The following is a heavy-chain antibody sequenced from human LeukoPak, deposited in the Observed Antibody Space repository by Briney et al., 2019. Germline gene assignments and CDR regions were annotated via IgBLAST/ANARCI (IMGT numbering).Heavy chain of an antibody. Sequence: PSETLSLTCAVYGGSFSGYYWSWIRQPPGKWLEWIGEINHSGSTNYNPSLKSRVTISVDTSKNQFSLKLSSVTAADTAVYYCARQLWFGELLGDFDYWGQGTLVTVSS. CDR1: GGSFSGYY. CDR3: ARQLWFGELLGDFDY. V-gene: IGHV4-34*01. D-gene: IGHD3-10*01. CDR2: INHSGST. J-gene: IGHJ4*02.